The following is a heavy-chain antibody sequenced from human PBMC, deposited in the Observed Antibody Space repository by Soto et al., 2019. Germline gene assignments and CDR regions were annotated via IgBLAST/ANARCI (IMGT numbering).Heavy chain of an antibody. J-gene: IGHJ4*02. CDR1: GFTFSCYS. Sequence: EVQLVESGGGLVQPGGSLRLSCAASGFTFSCYSMNWVRQAPGKGLEWVSYISSSSSTIYYADSVKGRVTISRDNAKNSLYRHMNSLRAEDTAVYYCARDDAGYCSGGSRETRNNYFDYWGQGTLVTVSS. D-gene: IGHD2-15*01. CDR2: ISSSSSTI. V-gene: IGHV3-48*01. CDR3: ARDDAGYCSGGSRETRNNYFDY.